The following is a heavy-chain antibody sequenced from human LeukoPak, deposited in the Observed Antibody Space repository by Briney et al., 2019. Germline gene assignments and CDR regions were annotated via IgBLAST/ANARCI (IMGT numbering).Heavy chain of an antibody. CDR2: ISAYNGNT. Sequence: ASVKVSCKASGYTFTNYGISWVRQAPGQGLEWMGWISAYNGNTNSAQKLQGRVTMTTDTPTSTAYMELRSLRSDDAAVYYCASLLRYGWFDPWGQGTLVTVSS. D-gene: IGHD3-9*01. CDR1: GYTFTNYG. J-gene: IGHJ5*02. V-gene: IGHV1-18*01. CDR3: ASLLRYGWFDP.